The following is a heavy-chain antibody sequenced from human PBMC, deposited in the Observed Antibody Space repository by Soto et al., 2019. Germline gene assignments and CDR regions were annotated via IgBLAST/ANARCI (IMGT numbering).Heavy chain of an antibody. J-gene: IGHJ4*02. CDR2: ISRDGSNK. Sequence: TGGSLRLSCAASGFTFSRYAIHWVRQAPGKGLEWVAVISRDGSNKYYVDSVKGRFTISRDNSKNTLYLQMNSLRDEDTAVYYSASSRNSAVADSFDFWGQGTPVTVSS. V-gene: IGHV3-30*04. CDR1: GFTFSRYA. CDR3: ASSRNSAVADSFDF. D-gene: IGHD1-26*01.